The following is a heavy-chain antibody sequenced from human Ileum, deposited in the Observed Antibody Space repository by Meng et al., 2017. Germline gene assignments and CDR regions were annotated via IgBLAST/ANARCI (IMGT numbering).Heavy chain of an antibody. J-gene: IGHJ4*02. V-gene: IGHV3-23*01. CDR3: ATDSPGNY. Sequence: GESLKISCAASGFTFTSSVMSWVRQAAGKGLEWVSTISPSATNTHYADSVKGRFTISRDNSKNTLFLQMNSLRTEDTAVYYCATDSPGNYWGQGTLVTVSS. CDR1: GFTFTSSV. CDR2: ISPSATNT.